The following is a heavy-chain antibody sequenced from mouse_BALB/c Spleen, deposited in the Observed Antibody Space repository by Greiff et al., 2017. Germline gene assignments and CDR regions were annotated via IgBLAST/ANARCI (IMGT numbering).Heavy chain of an antibody. CDR1: GFTFTDYY. J-gene: IGHJ1*01. CDR2: IRNKANGYTT. V-gene: IGHV7-3*02. CDR3: ARDERTTAWYFDV. D-gene: IGHD1-2*01. Sequence: EVKLVESGGGLVQPGGSLRLSCATSGFTFTDYYMSWVRQPPGKALEWLGFIRNKANGYTTEYSASVKGRFIVSRDTSQSILYLQMNALRAEDTAIYYCARDERTTAWYFDVWGAGTTVTVSS.